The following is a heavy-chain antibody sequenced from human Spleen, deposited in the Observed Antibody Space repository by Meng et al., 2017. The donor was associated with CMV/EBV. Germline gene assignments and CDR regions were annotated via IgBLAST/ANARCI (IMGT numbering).Heavy chain of an antibody. CDR2: IVPIFGTP. Sequence: TLTTYGVTWVRQAPGQGLEWVGGIVPIFGTPTYAQKFRGRVTITADDSTSTAYMEVSSLTSEDTAVYFCASRSGNSDRWYTEYFQHWGQGTLVTVSS. CDR3: ASRSGNSDRWYTEYFQH. V-gene: IGHV1-69*01. D-gene: IGHD6-13*01. J-gene: IGHJ1*01. CDR1: TLTTYG.